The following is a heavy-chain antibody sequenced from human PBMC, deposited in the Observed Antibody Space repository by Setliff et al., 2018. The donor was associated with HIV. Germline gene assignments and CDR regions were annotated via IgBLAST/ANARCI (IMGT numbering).Heavy chain of an antibody. CDR3: ARTRYSYGYFYYMDV. D-gene: IGHD5-18*01. CDR1: GVSMSSHY. Sequence: SETLSLTCNVSGVSMSSHYWSWIRQAPGQPPNKGLEWIGNIYYSGTTNYNPSLESRVTISIDTSKSQFSLKLTSVTAADTAVYYCARTRYSYGYFYYMDVWGKGTTVTVSS. J-gene: IGHJ6*03. CDR2: IYYSGTT. V-gene: IGHV4-59*11.